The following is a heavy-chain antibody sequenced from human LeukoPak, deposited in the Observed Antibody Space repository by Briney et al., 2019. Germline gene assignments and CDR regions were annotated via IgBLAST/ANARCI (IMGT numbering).Heavy chain of an antibody. CDR1: GYTFSDYW. Sequence: GGSLRLSCAASGYTFSDYWMSWVRQAPGKGLERVANIKPDGRDKYHVDSVKGRFTISRDNAKASPYLLMNSLRAEDTAVYYCARGRFCDSGNCYLDYWGQGTLVTVSS. J-gene: IGHJ4*02. V-gene: IGHV3-7*01. CDR2: IKPDGRDK. D-gene: IGHD4-23*01. CDR3: ARGRFCDSGNCYLDY.